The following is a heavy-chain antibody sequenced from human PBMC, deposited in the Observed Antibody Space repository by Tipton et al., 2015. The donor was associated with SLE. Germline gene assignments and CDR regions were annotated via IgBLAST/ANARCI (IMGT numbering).Heavy chain of an antibody. CDR1: GGTFSTYA. CDR3: ARAHTAYRSSVQLDS. V-gene: IGHV1-69*05. J-gene: IGHJ4*02. D-gene: IGHD6-6*01. Sequence: QLVQSGPEVKKPGSSVKVSCKTSGGTFSTYAMNWVRQAPGQGLAWMGGIIPIFGRAKYAQKFQGRVTITTDESTSTAYMELSSLRSEDTAVYYCARAHTAYRSSVQLDSWGQGTLVTVSS. CDR2: IIPIFGRA.